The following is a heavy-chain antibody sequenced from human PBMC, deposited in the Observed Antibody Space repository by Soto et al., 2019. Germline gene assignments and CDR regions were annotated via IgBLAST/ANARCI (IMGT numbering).Heavy chain of an antibody. CDR2: IYYSGST. Sequence: PSETLSLTCTVSGGSISSYYWSWIRQPPGKGLEWIGYIYYSGSTNYNPSLKSRVTISVDTSKNQFSLKLSSVTAADTAVYYCARSAYYDFWSGAYAPNWFDPWGQGTLVTVS. CDR1: GGSISSYY. V-gene: IGHV4-59*01. J-gene: IGHJ5*02. CDR3: ARSAYYDFWSGAYAPNWFDP. D-gene: IGHD3-3*01.